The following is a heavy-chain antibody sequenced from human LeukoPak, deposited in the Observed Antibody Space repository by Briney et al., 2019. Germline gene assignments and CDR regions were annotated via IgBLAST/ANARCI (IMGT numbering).Heavy chain of an antibody. V-gene: IGHV4-4*02. CDR1: GGSISASYW. CDR2: IHHSGST. D-gene: IGHD4-17*01. J-gene: IGHJ4*02. Sequence: SETLSLTCAVSGGSISASYWWSWVRQPPGRGLEWIGEIHHSGSTNYNPSLKSRVTISIDKSKNQFSLKVSSVTAADTAVYYCAAKTTVTTYYFGHWGQGTRVTVSS. CDR3: AAKTTVTTYYFGH.